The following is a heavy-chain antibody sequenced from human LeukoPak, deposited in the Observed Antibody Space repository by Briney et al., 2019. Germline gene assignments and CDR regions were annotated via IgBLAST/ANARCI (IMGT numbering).Heavy chain of an antibody. D-gene: IGHD6-19*01. CDR1: GFTFSGYW. Sequence: GGSLRLSCAASGFTFSGYWTHWVRQAPGKGLVWVSRINSDGYSITYADSVKGRFTISRDNAKNTLYLQMNSLIAEDTAVYLCTRAGYSSGFDSWGQGTLVTVSS. V-gene: IGHV3-74*03. J-gene: IGHJ5*01. CDR3: TRAGYSSGFDS. CDR2: INSDGYSI.